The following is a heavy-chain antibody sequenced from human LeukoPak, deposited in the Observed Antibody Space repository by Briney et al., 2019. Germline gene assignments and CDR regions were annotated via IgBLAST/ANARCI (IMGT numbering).Heavy chain of an antibody. D-gene: IGHD3-10*01. V-gene: IGHV1-24*01. J-gene: IGHJ4*02. CDR2: FDPEDGET. CDR3: ATRITMVRGVIFASDYFDY. Sequence: ASVKVSCKVSGYTLTELSMHWVRQAPGKGLEWMGGFDPEDGETIYAQKFQGRVTMTEDTSTDTAYMELSSLRSEDTAVYYCATRITMVRGVIFASDYFDYWGQGTLVTVSS. CDR1: GYTLTELS.